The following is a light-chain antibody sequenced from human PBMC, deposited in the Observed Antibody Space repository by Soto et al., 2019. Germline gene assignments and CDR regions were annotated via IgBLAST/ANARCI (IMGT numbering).Light chain of an antibody. Sequence: EIVMTQSPGTLSVSPGERATLSCRASQSVSSNLAWYQQKPGQAPRLLIYGASTRATGIPARFSGSRSGTEYTLTISSLQSEDFAVEYCQQYNNWPRTFGQGTKVEIK. V-gene: IGKV3-15*01. CDR3: QQYNNWPRT. CDR2: GAS. J-gene: IGKJ1*01. CDR1: QSVSSN.